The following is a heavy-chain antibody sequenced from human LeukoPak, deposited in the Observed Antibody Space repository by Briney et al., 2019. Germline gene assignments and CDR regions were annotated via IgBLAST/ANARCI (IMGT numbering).Heavy chain of an antibody. J-gene: IGHJ2*01. CDR1: GFTFSSYA. D-gene: IGHD3-10*01. CDR3: ARELLGPGFWYFDV. CDR2: ISYDGSNK. Sequence: PGRSLRLSCAASGFTFSSYAMHWVRQAPGKGLEWVAVISYDGSNKYYADSVKGRFTISSENAKNSLYLQMNSLGAGDTAVYYCARELLGPGFWYFDVWGRGTPVIVSS. V-gene: IGHV3-30-3*01.